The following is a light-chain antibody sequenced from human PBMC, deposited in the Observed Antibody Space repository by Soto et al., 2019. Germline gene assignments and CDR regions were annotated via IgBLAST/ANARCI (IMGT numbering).Light chain of an antibody. CDR1: QSVTNSF. Sequence: EIVLAQSPGTLSLSPGERATLSCRASQSVTNSFLAWYQQKPGQAPRLLIYGASRRATGIPDRFTGSGSGTDFTLTISRLEPEDFAVYYCQQRSNWLTFGGGTRVEFK. CDR3: QQRSNWLT. CDR2: GAS. V-gene: IGKV3D-20*02. J-gene: IGKJ4*01.